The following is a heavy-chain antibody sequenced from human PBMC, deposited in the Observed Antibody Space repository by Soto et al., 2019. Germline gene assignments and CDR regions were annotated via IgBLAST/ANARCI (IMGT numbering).Heavy chain of an antibody. CDR3: ASGPSNFEY. CDR2: INHSGRT. V-gene: IGHV4-34*01. Sequence: QVQLQQWGAGLLKPSETLSLTCADYGGPVSGYHWSWIRQPPGKGLVWLGKINHSGRTNYNPALKSRVTISVDTSKNHFALKLSSVTAADTAVYYCASGPSNFEYWDQGTLVTVSS. D-gene: IGHD4-4*01. CDR1: GGPVSGYH. J-gene: IGHJ4*02.